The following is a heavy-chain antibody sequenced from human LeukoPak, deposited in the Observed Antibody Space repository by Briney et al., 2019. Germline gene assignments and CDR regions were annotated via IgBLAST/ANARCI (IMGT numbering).Heavy chain of an antibody. CDR1: GGSISSGTYY. CDR2: ISYTGST. D-gene: IGHD4/OR15-4a*01. J-gene: IGHJ5*01. Sequence: SETLSLTCTVSGGSISSGTYYWGWIRQSPGKGLEWIGSISYTGSTYYNPSLKSRVTISVDTSKNQFSLELNSVTAADTAVYYCVRHDGRGGATMGAFDSWGQGSLVTVSS. CDR3: VRHDGRGGATMGAFDS. V-gene: IGHV4-39*01.